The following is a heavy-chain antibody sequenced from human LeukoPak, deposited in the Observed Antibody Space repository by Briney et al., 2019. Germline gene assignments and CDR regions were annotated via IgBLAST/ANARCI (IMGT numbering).Heavy chain of an antibody. Sequence: PGGSLRLSCEASGFTFSSYWMTWVRQAPGKGLEWVANIKQDGSEKDYVDSVKGRFTISRDNAKNSLYLQMNSLRAEDTAVYYCARDLSGSGDVWGKGTTVTVSS. V-gene: IGHV3-7*01. CDR1: GFTFSSYW. CDR2: IKQDGSEK. J-gene: IGHJ6*04. CDR3: ARDLSGSGDV. D-gene: IGHD6-19*01.